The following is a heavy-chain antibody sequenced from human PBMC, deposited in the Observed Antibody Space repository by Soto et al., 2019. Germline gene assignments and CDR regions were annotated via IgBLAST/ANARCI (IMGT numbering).Heavy chain of an antibody. CDR1: GGSISSYY. CDR2: IYYSGST. CDR3: ARSDYYDSSGYGY. Sequence: SETLSLTCTVSGGSISSYYWSWIRQPPGKGLEWIGYIYYSGSTNYNPSLKSRVTISVDTSKNQFSLKLSSVTAADTAVDYCARSDYYDSSGYGYWGQGTRGTSPQ. J-gene: IGHJ4*02. V-gene: IGHV4-59*01. D-gene: IGHD3-22*01.